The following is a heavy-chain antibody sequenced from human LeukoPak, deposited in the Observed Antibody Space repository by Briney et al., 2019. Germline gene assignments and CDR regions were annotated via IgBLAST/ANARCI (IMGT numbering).Heavy chain of an antibody. CDR3: ARDQDSYGPLLA. D-gene: IGHD5-18*01. V-gene: IGHV3-30*03. Sequence: GGSLRLSCTASGLSVRTTYMSWVRQAPGKGLEWVAVISYDGSNKYYADSVKGRFTISRDNSKNTLYLQMNSLRAEDTAVYYCARDQDSYGPLLAWGQGTLVTVSS. J-gene: IGHJ5*02. CDR1: GLSVRTTY. CDR2: ISYDGSNK.